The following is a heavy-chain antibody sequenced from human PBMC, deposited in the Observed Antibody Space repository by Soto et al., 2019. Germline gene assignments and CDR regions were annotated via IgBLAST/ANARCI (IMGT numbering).Heavy chain of an antibody. CDR1: GGSISSSNW. J-gene: IGHJ4*02. CDR3: ARDPSXXLGYSYGSFFDY. CDR2: IYHSGST. D-gene: IGHD5-18*01. Sequence: QVQLQESGPGLVKPSGTLSLTCAVSGGSISSSNWWSWVRQPPGKGLEWIGEIYHSGSTNYNPSLKSRVTISVDKXXNQXXXXXSSXXXXXXAVXXXARDPSXXLGYSYGSFFDYWGQGTLVTVSS. V-gene: IGHV4-4*02.